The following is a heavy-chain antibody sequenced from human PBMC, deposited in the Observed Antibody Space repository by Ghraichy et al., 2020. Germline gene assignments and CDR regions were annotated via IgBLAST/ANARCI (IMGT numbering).Heavy chain of an antibody. Sequence: ASVKVSCKASGYTFTSYDINWVRQATGQGLEWMGWMNPNSGNTGYAQKFQGRVTMTRNTSISTAYMELSSLRSEDTAVYYCARGGSKVTYYDFWSGYYSSDAFDIWGQGTMVTVSS. CDR2: MNPNSGNT. CDR1: GYTFTSYD. CDR3: ARGGSKVTYYDFWSGYYSSDAFDI. J-gene: IGHJ3*02. D-gene: IGHD3-3*01. V-gene: IGHV1-8*01.